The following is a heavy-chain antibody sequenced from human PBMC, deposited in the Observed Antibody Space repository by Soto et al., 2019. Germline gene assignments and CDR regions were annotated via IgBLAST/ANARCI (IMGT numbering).Heavy chain of an antibody. CDR2: ISAYNGNT. CDR3: ARDDVLLWFGEFAGFDY. CDR1: GYTFTSSG. V-gene: IGHV1-18*01. J-gene: IGHJ4*02. D-gene: IGHD3-10*01. Sequence: ASVKVSCKASGYTFTSSGISWVRQAPGQGLEWMGWISAYNGNTNYAQKLQGRVTMTTDTSTSTAYMELRSLRSDDTAVYYCARDDVLLWFGEFAGFDYWGQGTLVTVSS.